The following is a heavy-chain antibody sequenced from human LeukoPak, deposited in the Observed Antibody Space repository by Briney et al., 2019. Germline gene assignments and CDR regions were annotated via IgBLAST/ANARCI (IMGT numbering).Heavy chain of an antibody. V-gene: IGHV4-59*01. J-gene: IGHJ4*02. Sequence: SETLSLTCTVSGXSISTYYGSWIRQPPGKGLELIGYIYYSGSANYNPSLKSRVTISVDTSKNQFSLKLSSVTAADTAVYYCARSYGSGNYFDYWGQGTLVTVSS. CDR2: IYYSGSA. CDR3: ARSYGSGNYFDY. D-gene: IGHD3-10*01. CDR1: GXSISTYY.